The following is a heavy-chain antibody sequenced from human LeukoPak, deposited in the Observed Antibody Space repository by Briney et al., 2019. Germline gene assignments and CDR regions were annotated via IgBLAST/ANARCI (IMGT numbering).Heavy chain of an antibody. V-gene: IGHV1-18*01. CDR2: ISTNSGYT. J-gene: IGHJ5*02. CDR1: GYTFTSYG. CDR3: ARDYFHSSGSYYDCFDP. D-gene: IGHD3-22*01. Sequence: ASVKVSCKSSGYTFTSYGISWVRQAPGQGLEWMGWISTNSGYTKYAQKFQDRVTMTTDTSTSTSYMELGSLRSDDTAVYYCARDYFHSSGSYYDCFDPWGQGTLVTVSS.